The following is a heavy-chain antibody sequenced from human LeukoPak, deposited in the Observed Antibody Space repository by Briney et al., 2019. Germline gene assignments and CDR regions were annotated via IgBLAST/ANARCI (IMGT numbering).Heavy chain of an antibody. V-gene: IGHV3-33*01. CDR3: ARDWQQLANYYYYGMDV. CDR2: IWYDGSNK. CDR1: GFTFSSYG. Sequence: GRSLRLSCAASGFTFSSYGMHWVRQAPGKGLEWVAVIWYDGSNKYYADSVKGRFTISRDNSKNTLYLQMNSLRAEDTAVYYCARDWQQLANYYYYGMDVWGQGTTVTVSS. J-gene: IGHJ6*02. D-gene: IGHD6-13*01.